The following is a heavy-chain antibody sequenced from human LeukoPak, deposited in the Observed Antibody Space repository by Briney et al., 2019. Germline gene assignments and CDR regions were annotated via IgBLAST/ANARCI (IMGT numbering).Heavy chain of an antibody. CDR2: IYHSGST. D-gene: IGHD3-22*01. V-gene: IGHV4-30-2*01. Sequence: SETLSLTCAVSGGSISSGGYSWSWIRQPPGKGLEWIGYIYHSGSTYYNPSLKSRVTISVDRSKNQFSLKLSSVTAADTAVYYCARGFYDSSGYYYSYYFDYWGQGTLVTVSS. CDR1: GGSISSGGYS. J-gene: IGHJ4*02. CDR3: ARGFYDSSGYYYSYYFDY.